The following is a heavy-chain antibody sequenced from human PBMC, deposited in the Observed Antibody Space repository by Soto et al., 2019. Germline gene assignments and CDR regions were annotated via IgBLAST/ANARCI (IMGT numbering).Heavy chain of an antibody. CDR2: IIPIFGTA. Sequence: QVQLVQSGAEVQKPGSSVKVSCKASGGTFSSYAISWVRQAPGQGLEWMGGIIPIFGTANYAQKFQGRVTITADKSTSTAYMELSSLRSEDTAVYYCARMRPNRGYYYYGMDVWGQGTTVTVSS. CDR3: ARMRPNRGYYYYGMDV. D-gene: IGHD7-27*01. CDR1: GGTFSSYA. J-gene: IGHJ6*02. V-gene: IGHV1-69*06.